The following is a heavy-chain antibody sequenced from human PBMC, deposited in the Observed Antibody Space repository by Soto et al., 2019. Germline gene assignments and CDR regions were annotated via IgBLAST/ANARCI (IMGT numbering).Heavy chain of an antibody. CDR3: VREGRLLGAFDI. CDR1: GFTSGSYW. J-gene: IGHJ3*02. CDR2: IQQDGRER. D-gene: IGHD3-10*01. Sequence: EVPLVESGGALVQPGGFLRLSCEASGFTSGSYWMAWVRQAPGKGLEWVANIQQDGRERHYGDSVKGRFTISRDNAKNSLYLEMNSLRAEDTAFYYCVREGRLLGAFDIWGQGTMVTVSS. V-gene: IGHV3-7*03.